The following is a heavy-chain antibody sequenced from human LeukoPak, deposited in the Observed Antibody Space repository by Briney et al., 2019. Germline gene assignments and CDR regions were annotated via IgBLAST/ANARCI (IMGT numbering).Heavy chain of an antibody. D-gene: IGHD3-22*01. V-gene: IGHV3-48*01. Sequence: GGSLRLSCAASGFTFSSYSMNWVRQAPGKGLEWVSYISSSSSTIYYADPVKGRFTISRDNAKNSLYLQMNSLRAEDTAVYYCARDLDYDSSGYSDYYYGMDVWGQGTTVTVSS. J-gene: IGHJ6*02. CDR1: GFTFSSYS. CDR2: ISSSSSTI. CDR3: ARDLDYDSSGYSDYYYGMDV.